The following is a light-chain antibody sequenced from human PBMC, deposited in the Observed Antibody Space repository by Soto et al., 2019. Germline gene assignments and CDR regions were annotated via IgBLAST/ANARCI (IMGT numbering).Light chain of an antibody. CDR3: AAWDDSLSVHYV. CDR2: RSN. CDR1: SSNIGSNY. Sequence: QSVLTQPPSASGTPGQRVTISCSGSSSNIGSNYVYWYQQFPGTAPKLLIYRSNQRASGVPDRFSGSKSGTSASLAISGLRSEDEADYYCAAWDDSLSVHYVFGTGTKVTVL. J-gene: IGLJ1*01. V-gene: IGLV1-47*01.